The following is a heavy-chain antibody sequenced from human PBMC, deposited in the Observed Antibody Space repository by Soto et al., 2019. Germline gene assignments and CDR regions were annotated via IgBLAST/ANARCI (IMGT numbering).Heavy chain of an antibody. V-gene: IGHV3-30*18. D-gene: IGHD6-19*01. Sequence: QVQLVESGGGVVQPGRSLRLSCAANRFTFSSYGIQWVRQAPGKGLEWVAVISFDGTHKYYVDSAKGRFTISRDNSKNTLYLQMNNVRAVDTAVYYCANSPGIAVAGRNWGQGTLVTVSS. J-gene: IGHJ4*02. CDR1: RFTFSSYG. CDR3: ANSPGIAVAGRN. CDR2: ISFDGTHK.